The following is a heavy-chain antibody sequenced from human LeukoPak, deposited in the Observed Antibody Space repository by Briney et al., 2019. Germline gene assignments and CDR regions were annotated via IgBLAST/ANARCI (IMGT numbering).Heavy chain of an antibody. CDR1: GFTFSTYS. D-gene: IGHD2-2*01. CDR3: ARGPSSQFRTDY. Sequence: SGGSLRLSCAASGFTFSTYSMNWVRQAPGKGLEWVSYISRSSSPIYYADSVKGRFTISRDNAKNSLYLQMNGLRAEDTAVYYCARGPSSQFRTDYWGQGTLVTVSS. J-gene: IGHJ4*02. CDR2: ISRSSSPI. V-gene: IGHV3-48*01.